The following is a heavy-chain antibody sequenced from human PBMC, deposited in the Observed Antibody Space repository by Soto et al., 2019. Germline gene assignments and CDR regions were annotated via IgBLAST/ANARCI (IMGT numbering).Heavy chain of an antibody. V-gene: IGHV3-74*01. CDR3: ATVTTHSYNWVDP. CDR2: INADGTTT. CDR1: GFTFSTYW. Sequence: EVHLVESGGGLVQPGGSLRLSCAASGFTFSTYWMHWVRQAPGKGLVWVSRINADGTTTTYADSVKGRFTTSRDNAKTTLYLQMNRLRAEDTAVYFCATVTTHSYNWVDPWGQGTLVTISS. D-gene: IGHD1-1*01. J-gene: IGHJ5*02.